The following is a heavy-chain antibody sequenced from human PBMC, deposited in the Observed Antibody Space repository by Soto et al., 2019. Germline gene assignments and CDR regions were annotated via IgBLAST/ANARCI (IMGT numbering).Heavy chain of an antibody. CDR2: IIPIFGTA. J-gene: IGHJ6*02. V-gene: IGHV1-69*13. D-gene: IGHD2-2*01. CDR1: GGTFSSYA. CDR3: ARSDIVVVLAAMVLRYHYYYGMDV. Sequence: GASVKVSCKASGGTFSSYAISWVRQAPGQGLEWMGGIIPIFGTANYAQKFQGRVTITADESTSTAYMELSSLRSEDTAVYYCARSDIVVVLAAMVLRYHYYYGMDVWGQGTTVTVSS.